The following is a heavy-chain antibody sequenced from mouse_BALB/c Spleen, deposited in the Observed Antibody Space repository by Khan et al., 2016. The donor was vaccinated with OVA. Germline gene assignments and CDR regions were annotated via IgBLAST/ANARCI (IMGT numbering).Heavy chain of an antibody. V-gene: IGHV2-3*01. CDR2: ICGDGST. D-gene: IGHD1-1*01. Sequence: QVQLKESGPGLVAPSQSLSITCTVSGFSLTSYAVNWVRQPPGKGLEWLGVICGDGSTNYPSALISRLTISKDNSRSQVFLQLNSLQTDDTATYDCTKAYYGSSVDGMEYWGQGTSVTVAS. J-gene: IGHJ4*01. CDR1: GFSLTSYA. CDR3: TKAYYGSSVDGMEY.